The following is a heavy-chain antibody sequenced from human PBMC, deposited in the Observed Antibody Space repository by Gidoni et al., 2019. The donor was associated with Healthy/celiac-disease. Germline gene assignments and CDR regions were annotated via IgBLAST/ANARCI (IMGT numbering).Heavy chain of an antibody. Sequence: QVQLVQSGAEVKKPGASVMVSCKASGYTFPGYYMHWVRQAPGQGLEWMGWINPNSGGTNYAQKFQGWVTMTRDTSISTAYMELSRLRSDDTAVYYCARAGLGYYYYYGMDVWGQGTTVTVSS. CDR1: GYTFPGYY. V-gene: IGHV1-2*04. D-gene: IGHD6-19*01. CDR3: ARAGLGYYYYYGMDV. CDR2: INPNSGGT. J-gene: IGHJ6*02.